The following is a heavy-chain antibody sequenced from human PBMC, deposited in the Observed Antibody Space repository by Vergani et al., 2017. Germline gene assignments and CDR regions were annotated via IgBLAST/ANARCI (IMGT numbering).Heavy chain of an antibody. CDR1: GYTFTDYY. V-gene: IGHV1-18*04. J-gene: IGHJ6*03. CDR2: ISAYNGNT. Sequence: VQLVQSGAEVKKPGATVKISCKVSGYTFTDYYMHWVQQAPGQGLEWMGWISAYNGNTNYAQKLQGRVTMTTDTSTSTAYMELRSLRSDDTAVYYCARVAENYDFWSGYYPAYYYYYMDVWGKGTTVTVSS. CDR3: ARVAENYDFWSGYYPAYYYYYMDV. D-gene: IGHD3-3*01.